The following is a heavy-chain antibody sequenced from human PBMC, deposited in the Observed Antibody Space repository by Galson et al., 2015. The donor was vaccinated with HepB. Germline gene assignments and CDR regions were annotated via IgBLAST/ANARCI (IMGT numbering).Heavy chain of an antibody. CDR1: GFTFSSYW. Sequence: SLRLSCATSGFTFSSYWMSWVRQSPGKGLEWVANINQDGSEKYYVDSVKGRFTISRDNAKKSLYLQMNSLRADDTAVFYCARKLGVMVIREALDIWGHGTVVTVSS. V-gene: IGHV3-7*03. CDR3: ARKLGVMVIREALDI. J-gene: IGHJ3*02. CDR2: INQDGSEK. D-gene: IGHD2-21*01.